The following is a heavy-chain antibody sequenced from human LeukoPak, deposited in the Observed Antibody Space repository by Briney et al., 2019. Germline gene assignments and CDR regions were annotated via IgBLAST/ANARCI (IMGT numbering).Heavy chain of an antibody. CDR2: ISSSSSYM. Sequence: GRSLGLSWAVSGLLFSSYRQNWVRQPSGKGLEWVTSISSSSSYMYYADSVKGRFTISRDNAKNSLYLQMNSLRAEDTAVYNCARDAIAAAGFYYFDYWGQGTLVTVSS. J-gene: IGHJ4*02. V-gene: IGHV3-21*01. CDR3: ARDAIAAAGFYYFDY. CDR1: GLLFSSYR. D-gene: IGHD6-13*01.